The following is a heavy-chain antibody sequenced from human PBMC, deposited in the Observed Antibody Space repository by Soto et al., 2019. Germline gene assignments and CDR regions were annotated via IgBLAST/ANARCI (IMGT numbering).Heavy chain of an antibody. J-gene: IGHJ4*02. D-gene: IGHD2-2*01. Sequence: PSQTLSLTCAISGDSVSSNSAAWNWIRPSPSRGLEWLGRTYYRSKWYNDYAVSVKSRITINPDTSKNQFSLQLNSVTPEDTAVYYCARARVVPAATYFDYWGQGTLVTVSS. CDR2: TYYRSKWYN. V-gene: IGHV6-1*01. CDR3: ARARVVPAATYFDY. CDR1: GDSVSSNSAA.